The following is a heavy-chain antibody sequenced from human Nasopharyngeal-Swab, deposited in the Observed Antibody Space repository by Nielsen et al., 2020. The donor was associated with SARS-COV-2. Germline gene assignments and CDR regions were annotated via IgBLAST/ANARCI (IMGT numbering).Heavy chain of an antibody. J-gene: IGHJ4*02. CDR1: GFTFDDYT. Sequence: GRSLRLSCAASGFTFDDYTMHWVRQPPGKGLEWVSGIRWNSRSIGYADSVKGRFTISRDNAKNSLYLQMNSLRAEDTALYYCAKDPYGSGTWDGWGQGTLVTVSS. CDR3: AKDPYGSGTWDG. D-gene: IGHD3-10*01. V-gene: IGHV3-9*01. CDR2: IRWNSRSI.